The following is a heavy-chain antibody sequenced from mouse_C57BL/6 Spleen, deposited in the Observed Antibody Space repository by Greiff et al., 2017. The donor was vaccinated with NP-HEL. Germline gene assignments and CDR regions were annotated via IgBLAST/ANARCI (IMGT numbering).Heavy chain of an antibody. V-gene: IGHV1-26*01. CDR1: GYTFTDYY. Sequence: EVQLQQSGPELVKPGASVKISCKASGYTFTDYYMNWVKQSHGKSLEWIGDVNPNNGGTSYNQKFKGKATLTVDKSSSTAYMELRSLTSEDSAVYYCARGGDYGYLDYWGQGTTLTVSS. CDR3: ARGGDYGYLDY. CDR2: VNPNNGGT. D-gene: IGHD2-2*01. J-gene: IGHJ2*01.